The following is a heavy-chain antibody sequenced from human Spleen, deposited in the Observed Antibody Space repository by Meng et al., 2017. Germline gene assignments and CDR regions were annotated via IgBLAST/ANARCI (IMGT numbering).Heavy chain of an antibody. J-gene: IGHJ4*02. CDR1: GFTFSNYA. D-gene: IGHD6-19*01. CDR2: ISGSGGST. CDR3: AKDPSSGWYLDY. Sequence: GESLKISCAASGFTFSNYAMSWVRQAPGQGLEWVSAISGSGGSTYYADSVKGRFTISRDNSKNTLCLQMNTLRAEDTAIYYCAKDPSSGWYLDYWGQGTLVTVSS. V-gene: IGHV3-23*01.